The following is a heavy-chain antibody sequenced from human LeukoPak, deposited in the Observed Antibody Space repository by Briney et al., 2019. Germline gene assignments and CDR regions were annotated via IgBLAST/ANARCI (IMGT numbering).Heavy chain of an antibody. CDR2: ISWNSGSI. Sequence: PGRSLRLSCAASGFTFDDYAMHWVRQAPGKGLEWVSGISWNSGSIGYADSVKGRFTISRDNAQKSLYLQINSLRGGDTALYYCVRGTRAFDVWGQGTMVTVSS. J-gene: IGHJ3*01. V-gene: IGHV3-9*01. CDR1: GFTFDDYA. CDR3: VRGTRAFDV.